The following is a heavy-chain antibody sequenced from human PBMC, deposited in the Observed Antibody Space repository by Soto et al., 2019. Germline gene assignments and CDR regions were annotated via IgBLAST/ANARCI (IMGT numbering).Heavy chain of an antibody. V-gene: IGHV4-30-4*01. CDR2: IYSSGNT. J-gene: IGHJ5*02. D-gene: IGHD7-27*01. CDR3: ARRVTGGGERFDP. Sequence: QVQLQVSGPGLVEPSQTLSLTCTVSGASVSSGDYYWTWIRQPPGTDLEWIGYIYSSGNTNYNPSLRSRVTMSKDTSKNQCPLKLSSVTAADTAVYYCARRVTGGGERFDPWGQGTLVTVSS. CDR1: GASVSSGDYY.